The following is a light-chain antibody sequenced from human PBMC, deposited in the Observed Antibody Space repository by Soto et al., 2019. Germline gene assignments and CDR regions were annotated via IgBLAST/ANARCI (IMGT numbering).Light chain of an antibody. J-gene: IGKJ1*01. CDR3: QQSYSTPS. CDR2: AAS. CDR1: QSISSY. Sequence: DIQMTQSPSSLSASVGDRVTITCRASQSISSYLNWYQQKPGKAPKLLIYAASSLQSGVPSRFSGSGSGTDFTLTISSLQPEEFATYYCQQSYSTPSFCQGTKVEIK. V-gene: IGKV1-39*01.